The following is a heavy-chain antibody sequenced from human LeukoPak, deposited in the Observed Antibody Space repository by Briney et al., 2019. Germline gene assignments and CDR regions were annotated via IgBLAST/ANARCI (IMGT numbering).Heavy chain of an antibody. V-gene: IGHV3-23*01. D-gene: IGHD3-16*01. J-gene: IGHJ3*02. CDR3: ARDDALGDNALDI. Sequence: GGSLRLSCAASGFTFSSHAMAWVRQAPGKGLEWVSAVRDSGLRTFYADSVTGRFAISRDNSRNTVFLQMHSLRADYTAVYYCARDDALGDNALDIWGQGTMVTVSS. CDR2: VRDSGLRT. CDR1: GFTFSSHA.